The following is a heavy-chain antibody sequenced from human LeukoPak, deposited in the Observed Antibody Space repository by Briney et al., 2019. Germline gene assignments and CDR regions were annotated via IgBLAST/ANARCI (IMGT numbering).Heavy chain of an antibody. D-gene: IGHD2-2*01. CDR1: GFTFSSYS. J-gene: IGHJ6*04. V-gene: IGHV3-21*01. CDR3: AREGIVPAARDYYYYYGMDV. CDR2: ISSSSSYI. Sequence: TGGSLRLSCAAPGFTFSSYSMNWVRQAPGKGLEWVSSISSSSSYIYYADSVKGRFTISRDNAKNSLYLQMNSLRAEDTAVYYCAREGIVPAARDYYYYYGMDVWGKGTTVTVSS.